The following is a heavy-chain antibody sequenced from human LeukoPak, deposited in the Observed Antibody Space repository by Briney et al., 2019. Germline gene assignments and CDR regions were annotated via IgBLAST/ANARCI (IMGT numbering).Heavy chain of an antibody. CDR1: GFTFGSYA. D-gene: IGHD4-17*01. CDR3: ANLDYGDYLGAFDI. V-gene: IGHV3-23*01. Sequence: GVSLRLSCAASGFTFGSYAMSWVRQAPGKGLEWVSAISGSGGSTYYADSVKGRFTISRDNSKNTLYLQMNSLRAEDTAVYYCANLDYGDYLGAFDIWGQGTMVTVSS. CDR2: ISGSGGST. J-gene: IGHJ3*02.